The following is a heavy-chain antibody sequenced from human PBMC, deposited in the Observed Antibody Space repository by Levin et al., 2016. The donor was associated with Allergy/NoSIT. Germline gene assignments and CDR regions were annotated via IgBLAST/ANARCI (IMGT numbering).Heavy chain of an antibody. Sequence: GESLKISCAASGFTFSDYGMVWVRQAPGKGLEWVSFISYDGSSKYYSNSVRGRFTISRDNSKNTLYLEVNSLRTGDTAVYYCAKEGRVGWFGAKHYFDSWGQGTLVTVSS. CDR2: ISYDGSSK. V-gene: IGHV3-30*18. D-gene: IGHD3-10*01. J-gene: IGHJ4*02. CDR1: GFTFSDYG. CDR3: AKEGRVGWFGAKHYFDS.